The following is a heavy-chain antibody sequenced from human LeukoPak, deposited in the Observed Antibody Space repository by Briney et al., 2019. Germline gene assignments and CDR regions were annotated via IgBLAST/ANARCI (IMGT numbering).Heavy chain of an antibody. J-gene: IGHJ6*03. Sequence: SETLSLTCTVSGGSIRSSNYYWGWIRQPPGKGLEWIGSISYSGSTYFNPSLKSRVTISVDTSKNQFSLKLRSVTGADTAVYYCARRLGRKFGERFYYYHYMDVWGKGTTVTISS. D-gene: IGHD3-10*01. V-gene: IGHV4-39*07. CDR3: ARRLGRKFGERFYYYHYMDV. CDR2: ISYSGST. CDR1: GGSIRSSNYY.